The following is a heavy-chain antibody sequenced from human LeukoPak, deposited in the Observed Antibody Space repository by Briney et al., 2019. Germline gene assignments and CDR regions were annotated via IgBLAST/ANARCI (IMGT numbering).Heavy chain of an antibody. V-gene: IGHV6-1*01. Sequence: SQTLSLTCAISGDSVSTNSAAWNWLRQSPSRGLEWLGRTYYRSKWYNDYALSVKSRISIEADTSKNQLSLQLKSVTPEDTAVYYCARDADTNGYYFDYWGQGTLVTVSS. CDR2: TYYRSKWYN. J-gene: IGHJ4*02. CDR3: ARDADTNGYYFDY. D-gene: IGHD3-3*01. CDR1: GDSVSTNSAA.